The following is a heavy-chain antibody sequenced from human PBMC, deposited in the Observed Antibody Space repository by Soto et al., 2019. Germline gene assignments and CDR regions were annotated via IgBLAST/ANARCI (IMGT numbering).Heavy chain of an antibody. J-gene: IGHJ4*02. V-gene: IGHV1-24*01. CDR1: GSSRNELS. Sequence: ASVNVSCKVSGSSRNELSMHWVRQAPGKGLEWLGGYDPEEGKIIYAPRFQGTVTMTGDTSTDTAYMELNSLRVEDTAVYYFATGVGLFWGQGTLVTVSS. CDR2: YDPEEGKI. CDR3: ATGVGLF.